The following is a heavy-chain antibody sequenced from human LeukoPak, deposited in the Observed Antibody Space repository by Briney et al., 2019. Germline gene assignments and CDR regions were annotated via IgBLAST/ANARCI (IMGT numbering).Heavy chain of an antibody. CDR1: GGSFSGYY. Sequence: PSETLSLTCAVYGGSFSGYYWSWIRQPPGKGLEWIAFVYYNGGTNYNPSLKSRVTISVDTSKNQFSLKLSSVTAADTAVYYCASGFFRYYFDYWGQGTLVTVSS. V-gene: IGHV4-59*01. CDR2: VYYNGGT. D-gene: IGHD3-10*01. J-gene: IGHJ4*02. CDR3: ASGFFRYYFDY.